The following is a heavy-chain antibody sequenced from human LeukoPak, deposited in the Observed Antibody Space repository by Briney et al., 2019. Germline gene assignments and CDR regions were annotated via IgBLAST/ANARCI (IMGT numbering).Heavy chain of an antibody. CDR1: GGTFSRYA. Sequence: SVKVSCKASGGTFSRYAISWVRQAPGQGLEWMGSYIPMFGTAEYAQNFQNTVTITADESTSTFSMEVSSLGPEDTAVYFRAGASSKWELSFWGQGNPVTVSS. D-gene: IGHD1-26*01. CDR2: YIPMFGTA. V-gene: IGHV1-69*13. J-gene: IGHJ4*02. CDR3: AGASSKWELSF.